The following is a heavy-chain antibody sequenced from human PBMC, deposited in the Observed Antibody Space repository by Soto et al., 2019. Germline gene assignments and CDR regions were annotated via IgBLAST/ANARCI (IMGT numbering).Heavy chain of an antibody. CDR3: AREIKTGTTPGYYYGMDV. CDR1: GGSISSYY. J-gene: IGHJ6*02. D-gene: IGHD1-7*01. CDR2: IYYSGST. Sequence: SETLSLTCTVSGGSISSYYWSWIRQPPGKGLEWIGYIYYSGSTNYNPSLKSRVTISVDTSKNQFSLKLSSVTAADTAVYYCAREIKTGTTPGYYYGMDVWGQGTMVTVSS. V-gene: IGHV4-59*01.